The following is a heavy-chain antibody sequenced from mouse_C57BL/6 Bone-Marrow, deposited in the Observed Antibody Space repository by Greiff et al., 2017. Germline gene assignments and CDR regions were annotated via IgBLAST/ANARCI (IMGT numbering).Heavy chain of an antibody. CDR2: IDPEDGET. V-gene: IGHV14-2*01. CDR3: AREEGYYYGSSGDY. J-gene: IGHJ2*01. CDR1: GFNIKDYY. D-gene: IGHD1-1*01. Sequence: EVQLQQSGAELVKPGASVKLSCTASGFNIKDYYMHWVKQRTEQGLEWIGRIDPEDGETKYAPTFQGKATITADTSSNTAYLQLSSQTSEDTAVYYCAREEGYYYGSSGDYWGQGTTLTVSS.